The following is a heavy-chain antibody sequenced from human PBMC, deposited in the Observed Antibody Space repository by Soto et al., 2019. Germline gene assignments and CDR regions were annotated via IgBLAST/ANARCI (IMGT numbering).Heavy chain of an antibody. J-gene: IGHJ4*02. CDR1: GGSISSYY. D-gene: IGHD1-26*01. Sequence: QVQLQESGPGLVKPSETLSLTCTVSGGSISSYYWSWIRQPPGKGLEWIGYIYYSGSTNYNPSLKSRVTISVDTSKNQFSLKRSSVTAADTAVYYCARASGGYLPSSFDYWGQGTLVTVSS. CDR3: ARASGGYLPSSFDY. V-gene: IGHV4-59*01. CDR2: IYYSGST.